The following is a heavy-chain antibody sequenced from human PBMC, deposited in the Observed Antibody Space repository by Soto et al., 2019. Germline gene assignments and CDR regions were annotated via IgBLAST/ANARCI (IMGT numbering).Heavy chain of an antibody. V-gene: IGHV1-18*01. CDR1: GYTFTSYG. D-gene: IGHD2-15*01. Sequence: QVQLVQSGAEVKKPGASVKVSCKASGYTFTSYGISWVRQAPGQGLEWMGWISAYNGNTNYVQKCQGRVTMTTDTSTRTAYMELRSLRSDDTAVYYCARTIGYCTGGSCYWDYWGQGALVTVSS. CDR3: ARTIGYCTGGSCYWDY. J-gene: IGHJ4*02. CDR2: ISAYNGNT.